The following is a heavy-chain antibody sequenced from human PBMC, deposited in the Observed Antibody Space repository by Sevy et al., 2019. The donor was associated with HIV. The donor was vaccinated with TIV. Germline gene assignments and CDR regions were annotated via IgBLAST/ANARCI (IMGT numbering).Heavy chain of an antibody. CDR1: GFTFSIFD. CDR3: TRNSGYHTFDH. V-gene: IGHV3-48*02. D-gene: IGHD5-12*01. J-gene: IGHJ4*02. CDR2: IRGSSGSY. Sequence: GGSLRLSCAASGFTFSIFDLDWVRQAPGKGLEWVSYIRGSSGSYMPYYADSVKGRFTISRDNAKNSLYLQMNSLRNEDTAVYYCTRNSGYHTFDHWGQGTLVTVSS.